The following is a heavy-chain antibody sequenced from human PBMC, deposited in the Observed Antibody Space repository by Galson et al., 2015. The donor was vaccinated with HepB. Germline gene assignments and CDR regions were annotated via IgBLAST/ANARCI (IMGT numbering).Heavy chain of an antibody. D-gene: IGHD5-18*01. Sequence: FSSYSMSWIRQAPGEGLEWVSYISSSSYIYYADSVKGRFTISRDNAKNSLYLQMNSLRAEDTAVYYCARDCGGGWIQLWHWGWYFDLWGRGTLVTVSS. CDR2: ISSSSYI. V-gene: IGHV3-21*05. CDR1: FSSYS. J-gene: IGHJ2*01. CDR3: ARDCGGGWIQLWHWGWYFDL.